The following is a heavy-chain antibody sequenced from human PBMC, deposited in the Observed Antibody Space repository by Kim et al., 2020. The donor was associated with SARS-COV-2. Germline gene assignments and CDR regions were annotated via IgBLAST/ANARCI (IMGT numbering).Heavy chain of an antibody. D-gene: IGHD6-19*01. CDR1: GFTFSDYA. J-gene: IGHJ4*02. V-gene: IGHV3-21*04. CDR3: AGPYSSGSYYFNY. Sequence: GGSLRLSCSASGFTFSDYAMNWVRQAPGQGLEWVSFISSNSDFIFYADSVEGRFTISRDNAKNSVFLQMNDLRAEDTAMYYCAGPYSSGSYYFNYWGQGTLVTVSS. CDR2: ISSNSDFI.